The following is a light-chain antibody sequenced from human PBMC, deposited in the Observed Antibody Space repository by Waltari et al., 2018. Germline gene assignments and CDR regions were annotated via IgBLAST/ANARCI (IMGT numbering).Light chain of an antibody. J-gene: IGLJ2*01. CDR3: SSYMDTTTLEL. Sequence: QSALTQPASVSGSPGQSLTIPCTGTSSDVGSYNYVSWYQQPPGKAPKLIIYDVTNRPSGVSNRFSGSKSGNTASLTISGLQAEDEADYYCSSYMDTTTLELFGGGTSLTVL. V-gene: IGLV2-14*03. CDR1: SSDVGSYNY. CDR2: DVT.